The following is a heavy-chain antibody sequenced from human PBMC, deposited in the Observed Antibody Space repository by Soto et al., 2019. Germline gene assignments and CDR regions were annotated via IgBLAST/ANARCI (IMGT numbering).Heavy chain of an antibody. Sequence: GGPLRLPCTVFGFTFSSHWMHRILQAPGKGLVWVSRINSDGSSTSYADSVKGRFTISRDNAKNTLCLQMNSLRAEDTALYYCARVGVVTTISDYWGQGTLVTVSS. V-gene: IGHV3-74*01. J-gene: IGHJ4*02. CDR1: GFTFSSHW. CDR3: ARVGVVTTISDY. CDR2: INSDGSST. D-gene: IGHD5-12*01.